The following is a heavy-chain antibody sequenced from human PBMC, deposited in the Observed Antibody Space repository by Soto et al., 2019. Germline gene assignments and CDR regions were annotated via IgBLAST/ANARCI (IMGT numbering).Heavy chain of an antibody. D-gene: IGHD3-3*01. J-gene: IGHJ5*02. CDR1: GYTFTDYY. V-gene: IGHV1-2*02. CDR2: IHPNSGGT. Sequence: QEQLVQSGAEAKKPGASVNVSCKASGYTFTDYYIHWVRQAPGQGLEWMGWIHPNSGGTNYAQKFQGRVTMTRDTSISTAYLEFRRLTSDDTAVYFCARGPLWALRFLEGEVWFDPWGQGTLVTVSS. CDR3: ARGPLWALRFLEGEVWFDP.